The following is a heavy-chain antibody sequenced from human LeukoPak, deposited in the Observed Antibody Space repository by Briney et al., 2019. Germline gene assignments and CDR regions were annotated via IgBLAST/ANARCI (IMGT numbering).Heavy chain of an antibody. D-gene: IGHD3-10*01. CDR1: GFTFSSYA. V-gene: IGHV3-23*01. CDR2: IGGSGGST. CDR3: ARHGSITMVRGRLRYYYMDV. Sequence: HPGGSLRLSCAASGFTFSSYAVSWVRQAPGKGLEWVSAIGGSGGSTYYADSVKGRFTISRDNSKNTLYLQMNSLRAEDTAVYYCARHGSITMVRGRLRYYYMDVWGKGTTVTISS. J-gene: IGHJ6*03.